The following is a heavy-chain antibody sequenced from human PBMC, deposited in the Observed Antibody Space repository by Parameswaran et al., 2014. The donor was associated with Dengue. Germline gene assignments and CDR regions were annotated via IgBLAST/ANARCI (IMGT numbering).Heavy chain of an antibody. CDR3: ARADTAMVNLAYYYYMDV. J-gene: IGHJ6*03. CDR2: IIPILGIA. D-gene: IGHD5-18*01. Sequence: WVRQAPGQGLEWMGGIIPILGIANYAQKFQGRVTITADESTSTAYMELSSLRSEDTAVYYCARADTAMVNLAYYYYMDVWGKGTTVTVSS. V-gene: IGHV1-69*10.